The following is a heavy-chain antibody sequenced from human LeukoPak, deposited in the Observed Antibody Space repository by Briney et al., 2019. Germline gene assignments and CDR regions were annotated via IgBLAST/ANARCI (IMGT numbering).Heavy chain of an antibody. CDR3: AKSDSPYSSSWYPWGY. D-gene: IGHD6-13*01. J-gene: IGHJ4*02. CDR1: GFTFSSYA. V-gene: IGHV3-23*01. CDR2: ISGSGGST. Sequence: GGSLRLSCAASGFTFSSYAMSWVRQAPGKGLEWVSAISGSGGSTYYADSVKGRFTISRDHSKNTLYPQMNSLRAEDTAVYYCAKSDSPYSSSWYPWGYWGQGTLVTVSS.